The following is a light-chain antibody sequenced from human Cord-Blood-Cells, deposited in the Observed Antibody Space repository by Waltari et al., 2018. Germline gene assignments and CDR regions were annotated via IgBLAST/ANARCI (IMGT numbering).Light chain of an antibody. CDR2: RNN. CDR1: SSNIGSNY. Sequence: QSVLTQPPSASGTPGQRVTISCSGSSSNIGSNYVYWYQQLPGTAPKLRIYRNNQRPSGVPERFSGSKSGTAASLAISGLRSEDEADYYCAAWDDSLSGWVFGGGTKLTVL. J-gene: IGLJ3*02. CDR3: AAWDDSLSGWV. V-gene: IGLV1-47*01.